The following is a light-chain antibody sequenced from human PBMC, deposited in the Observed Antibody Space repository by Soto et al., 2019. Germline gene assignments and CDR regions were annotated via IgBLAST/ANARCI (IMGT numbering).Light chain of an antibody. CDR1: QSINSRY. V-gene: IGKV3-20*01. Sequence: EIVLTQSPGTLSLSPGERATLSCRASQSINSRYLAWYQQKPGQAPRLLINGASSRATGIPDRFSGSGSGTDFTLTISRLEPEDFAVYYCQQFGSSPGFIFGPGTKVDIK. CDR3: QQFGSSPGFI. CDR2: GAS. J-gene: IGKJ3*01.